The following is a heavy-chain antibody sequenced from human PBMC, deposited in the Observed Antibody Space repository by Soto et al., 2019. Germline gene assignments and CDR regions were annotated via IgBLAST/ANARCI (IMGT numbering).Heavy chain of an antibody. J-gene: IGHJ4*02. D-gene: IGHD6-6*01. V-gene: IGHV1-18*01. Sequence: QVQLVQSGAEVKKPGASVKVSCKASGYTFTSYGISWVRQAPGQGLEWMGWIRAYNGNTNYAQQLQGRVTMSTDTSTSTAYMELRSMRSADTAVYYCARSSRIAARTTVDYWGQGTLVTVSS. CDR2: IRAYNGNT. CDR1: GYTFTSYG. CDR3: ARSSRIAARTTVDY.